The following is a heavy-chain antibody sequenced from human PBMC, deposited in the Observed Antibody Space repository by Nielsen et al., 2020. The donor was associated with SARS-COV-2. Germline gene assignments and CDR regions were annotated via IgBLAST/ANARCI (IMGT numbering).Heavy chain of an antibody. D-gene: IGHD2-2*01. Sequence: WIRQPPGKGLEWIGSIYYSGSTYYNPSLKSRVTISVDTSKNQFSLKLSSVTAADTAVYYCARPAETYCSGTSCSKNWFDPWGQGTLVTVSS. V-gene: IGHV4-39*01. CDR3: ARPAETYCSGTSCSKNWFDP. J-gene: IGHJ5*02. CDR2: IYYSGST.